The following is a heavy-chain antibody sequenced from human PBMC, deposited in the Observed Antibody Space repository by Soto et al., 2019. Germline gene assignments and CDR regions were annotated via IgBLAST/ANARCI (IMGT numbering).Heavy chain of an antibody. CDR3: TRGPRPISTGTGAY. CDR2: IYNDGTYS. Sequence: GGSLRLSCAASGFIFKMYWMHWVRQSPGKGLVWISRIYNDGTYSDYADSVRGRFTISRDSVNDTLYLQMNNLRAEDSGLYYCTRGPRPISTGTGAYWGQGTQVTVSS. J-gene: IGHJ4*02. D-gene: IGHD3-10*01. V-gene: IGHV3-74*01. CDR1: GFIFKMYW.